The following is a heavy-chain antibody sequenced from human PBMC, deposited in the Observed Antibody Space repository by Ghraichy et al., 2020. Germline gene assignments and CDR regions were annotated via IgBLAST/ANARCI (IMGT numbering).Heavy chain of an antibody. CDR2: INHSGST. Sequence: SETLSLTCAVYGGSFSGYYWSWIRQPPGKGLEWIGEINHSGSTNYNPSLKSRVTISVDTSKNQFSLTLSSVTAADTAVYYCARGPAGYCSGGCCYPHRFDPWGQGTLVTVSS. J-gene: IGHJ5*02. CDR1: GGSFSGYY. CDR3: ARGPAGYCSGGCCYPHRFDP. D-gene: IGHD2-15*01. V-gene: IGHV4-34*01.